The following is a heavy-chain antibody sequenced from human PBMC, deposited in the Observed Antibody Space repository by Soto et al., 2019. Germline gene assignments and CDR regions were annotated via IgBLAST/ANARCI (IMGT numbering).Heavy chain of an antibody. CDR1: GFTFSSYA. CDR3: ATLRYFETLLPGFDH. Sequence: GRSLRLSCAASGFTFSSYAMTWVRQAPGKGLEWVGNIKPDGSEKYYVDSVKGRFTISRDNAKNSLFLQMNSLTAEDTVVYYCATLRYFETLLPGFDHWGHGTLVTVSS. D-gene: IGHD3-9*01. J-gene: IGHJ4*01. CDR2: IKPDGSEK. V-gene: IGHV3-7*01.